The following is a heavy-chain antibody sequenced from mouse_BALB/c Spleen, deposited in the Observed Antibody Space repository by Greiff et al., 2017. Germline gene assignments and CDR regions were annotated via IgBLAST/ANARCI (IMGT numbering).Heavy chain of an antibody. CDR3: ASEMGLRLYWYFDV. CDR2: ISYDGSN. Sequence: EVQLQESGPGLVKPSQSLSLTCSVTGYSITSGYYWNWIRQFPGNKLEWMGYISYDGSNNYNPSLKNRISITRDTSKNQFFLKLNSVTTEDTATYYCASEMGLRLYWYFDVWGAGTTVTVSS. D-gene: IGHD2-2*01. V-gene: IGHV3-6*02. J-gene: IGHJ1*01. CDR1: GYSITSGYY.